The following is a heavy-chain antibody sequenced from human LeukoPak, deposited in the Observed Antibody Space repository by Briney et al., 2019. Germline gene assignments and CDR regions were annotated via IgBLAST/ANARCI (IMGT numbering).Heavy chain of an antibody. Sequence: PGGSLRLSCAASGFTFSCCGMHWVRQAPGKGLEWVTFIRNDGSDKYYADSVKGRFTISRDNSKNTLYLQMNSLRAEDTAVYYCAKDRSGSYSQGLDYWGQGTLVTVSS. V-gene: IGHV3-30*02. J-gene: IGHJ4*02. CDR3: AKDRSGSYSQGLDY. D-gene: IGHD1-26*01. CDR1: GFTFSCCG. CDR2: IRNDGSDK.